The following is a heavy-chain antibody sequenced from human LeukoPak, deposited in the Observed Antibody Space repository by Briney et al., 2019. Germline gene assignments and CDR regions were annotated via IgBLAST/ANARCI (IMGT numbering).Heavy chain of an antibody. CDR3: AKEEDQAAAGTGAFDI. J-gene: IGHJ3*02. Sequence: GGSLRLSCAASGFTFTIFGFNWVRQAPGKVPEWVSYIDARSGITYYADSVQGRFTISRDNSKNTLYLQMNSLRPEDTAVYYCAKEEDQAAAGTGAFDIWGHGTMVTVSS. V-gene: IGHV3-48*01. CDR1: GFTFTIFG. CDR2: IDARSGIT. D-gene: IGHD6-13*01.